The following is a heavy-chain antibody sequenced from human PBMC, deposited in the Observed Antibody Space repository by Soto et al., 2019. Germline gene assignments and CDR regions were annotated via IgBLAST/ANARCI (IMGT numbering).Heavy chain of an antibody. Sequence: QVQLVQSGAEVKKPGASVKVSCKASGYTFASYAISWMRQAPGQGLEWMGWISAYNGNTNYAQKLQGRVTMTTDTATSTASMEQRSLRSDDTAVYYCAREPPPPDYWGQGTLVTVSS. CDR1: GYTFASYA. CDR3: AREPPPPDY. J-gene: IGHJ4*02. V-gene: IGHV1-18*01. CDR2: ISAYNGNT.